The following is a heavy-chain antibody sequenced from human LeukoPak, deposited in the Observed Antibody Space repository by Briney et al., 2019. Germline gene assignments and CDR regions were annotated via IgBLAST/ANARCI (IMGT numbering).Heavy chain of an antibody. D-gene: IGHD5-18*01. CDR1: GGSISSSSAY. Sequence: SETLSLTCTVSGGSISSSSAYWGWIRQPPGKGLEWIGSIYYSKNTYYNPSLKSRVTISADTSKNQFSLTLGSVSATDTAVYYCESTRGFSYGYFDYWGQGTLVTVSS. CDR2: IYYSKNT. V-gene: IGHV4-39*01. J-gene: IGHJ4*02. CDR3: ESTRGFSYGYFDY.